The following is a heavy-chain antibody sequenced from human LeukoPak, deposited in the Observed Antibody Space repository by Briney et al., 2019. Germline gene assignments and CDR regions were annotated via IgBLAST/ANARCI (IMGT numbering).Heavy chain of an antibody. Sequence: GGSLRLSCAASGFTFGSYAMSWVRQAPGKGLEWVSAISGSGDRTYYADSVKGRFTISRDNSKNTLYLQMNSLRVEDTAVYYCAKDKPGSYYDSSGYVFGGQGTLVTVSS. CDR2: ISGSGDRT. V-gene: IGHV3-23*01. D-gene: IGHD3-22*01. CDR3: AKDKPGSYYDSSGYVF. CDR1: GFTFGSYA. J-gene: IGHJ4*02.